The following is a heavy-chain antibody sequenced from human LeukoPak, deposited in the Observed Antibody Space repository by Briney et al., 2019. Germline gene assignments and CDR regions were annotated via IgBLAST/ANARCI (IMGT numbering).Heavy chain of an antibody. CDR1: NGPTNTYQ. CDR3: ARRPIYPQYDYGDY. V-gene: IGHV4-34*01. D-gene: IGHD5/OR15-5a*01. J-gene: IGHJ4*02. CDR2: INHSGST. Sequence: TETLCLTCTASNGPTNTYQWTWIRQAPGKGLEWIGEINHSGSTNYNPALKSRRTISVGTYDNQLSLQLSSVTAADTAVYYSARRPIYPQYDYGDYWGQGTLVTVSS.